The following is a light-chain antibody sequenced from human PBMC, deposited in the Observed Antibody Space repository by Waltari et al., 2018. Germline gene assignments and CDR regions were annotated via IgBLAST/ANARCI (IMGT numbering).Light chain of an antibody. Sequence: DIVMTQTPLSLSITPGEPASISCRSSQSLLHSNGKTFFHWYPQKPGQSPQLLIYGGSNRASGDPDRFRGSGSDTDFTLKISKGEAEDVGIYYCVQTLTFPFTFGPGTKLDIK. CDR3: VQTLTFPFT. V-gene: IGKV2D-29*02. CDR2: GGS. J-gene: IGKJ3*01. CDR1: QSLLHSNGKTF.